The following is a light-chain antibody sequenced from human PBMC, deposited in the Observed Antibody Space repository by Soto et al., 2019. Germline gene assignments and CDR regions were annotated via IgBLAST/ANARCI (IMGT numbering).Light chain of an antibody. CDR3: QQRSTWPLT. J-gene: IGKJ4*01. CDR1: QSIGIY. Sequence: EIVLTQSPATLSLSPGDRATLSCRASQSIGIYLAWYQQTPGQSPRLLIYEASNRATGVPAKFSGTGSGTDFTLTLSSLESEDLGIYYCQQRSTWPLTFGGGTRVEI. V-gene: IGKV3-11*01. CDR2: EAS.